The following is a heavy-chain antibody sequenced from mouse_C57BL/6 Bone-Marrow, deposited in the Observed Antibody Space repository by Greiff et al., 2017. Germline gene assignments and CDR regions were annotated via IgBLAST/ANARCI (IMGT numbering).Heavy chain of an antibody. CDR3: AKPNYYGSIAMDY. Sequence: VKLMESGPGLVQPSQSLSITCTVSGFSLTSYGVHWVRQSPGKGLEWLGVIWRGGSTDYNAAFMSRLSITKDNSKSQVFFKMNSLQADDTAIYXCAKPNYYGSIAMDYWGQGTSVTVSS. J-gene: IGHJ4*01. CDR2: IWRGGST. V-gene: IGHV2-5*01. CDR1: GFSLTSYG. D-gene: IGHD1-1*01.